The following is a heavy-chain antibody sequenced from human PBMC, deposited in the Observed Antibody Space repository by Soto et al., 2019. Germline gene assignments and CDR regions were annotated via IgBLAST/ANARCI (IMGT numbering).Heavy chain of an antibody. V-gene: IGHV4-31*03. D-gene: IGHD3-10*01. Sequence: SETLSLTCTVSGGSISSGGYYWSWIRQHPGKGLEWIGYIYYSGGTYYNPSLKNRVTISVDSSKNQFSLKLSSVTAADTAVYHCARVQRRYMAGSGSYLDYWGQGTRVTVSS. J-gene: IGHJ4*02. CDR2: IYYSGGT. CDR1: GGSISSGGYY. CDR3: ARVQRRYMAGSGSYLDY.